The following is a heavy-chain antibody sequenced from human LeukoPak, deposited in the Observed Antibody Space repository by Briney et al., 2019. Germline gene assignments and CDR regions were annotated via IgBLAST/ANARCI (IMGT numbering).Heavy chain of an antibody. Sequence: PGGSLRLSCAASGFNLSSYTMHWVRQAPGKGLEYVSAITRNGGRTYYANSVKGRFTISRDNSKNTLYLQMGSLRAEDTAVYYCARISYGSGILRGGDFDYWGQGTLVTVSS. CDR2: ITRNGGRT. D-gene: IGHD3-10*01. CDR1: GFNLSSYT. CDR3: ARISYGSGILRGGDFDY. J-gene: IGHJ4*02. V-gene: IGHV3-64*01.